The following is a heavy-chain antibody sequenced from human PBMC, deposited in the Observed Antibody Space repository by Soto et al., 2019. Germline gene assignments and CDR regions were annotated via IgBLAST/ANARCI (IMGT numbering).Heavy chain of an antibody. D-gene: IGHD1-20*01. J-gene: IGHJ4*02. V-gene: IGHV4-34*01. Sequence: SETLSLTCAVYGGSFSGYYWTWIRQPPGKGLEWIGEINHSGSTNYKPSLTSQVTISVDTSKNQLSLKMSSVTAADTAVYYCARGRTLITGTSLDYWGQGTLVTVSS. CDR1: GGSFSGYY. CDR2: INHSGST. CDR3: ARGRTLITGTSLDY.